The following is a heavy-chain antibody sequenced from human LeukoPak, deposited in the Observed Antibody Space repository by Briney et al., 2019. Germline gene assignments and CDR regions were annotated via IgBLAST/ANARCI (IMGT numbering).Heavy chain of an antibody. CDR1: GGSFSGYY. CDR2: INHSGST. D-gene: IGHD6-13*01. J-gene: IGHJ6*02. V-gene: IGHV4-34*01. Sequence: PSETLSLTCAVYGGSFSGYYWSWIRQPPGKGLEWIGEINHSGSTNYNPSLKSRVTISVDTSKNQSSLKLSSVTAADTAVYYCARGPLHSSSYIYYYYGMDVWGLGTTVTVSS. CDR3: ARGPLHSSSYIYYYYGMDV.